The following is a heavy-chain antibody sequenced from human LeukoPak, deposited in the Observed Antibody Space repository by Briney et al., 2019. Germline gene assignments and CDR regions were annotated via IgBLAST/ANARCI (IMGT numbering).Heavy chain of an antibody. J-gene: IGHJ4*02. CDR2: INHSGST. CDR3: ARGDYSSSFISFDY. Sequence: SETLSLTCTVSGGSVSSGSYYWSWIRQPPGKGLEWIGEINHSGSTNYNPSLKSRVTISVDTSKNQFSLKLSSVTAADTAVYYCARGDYSSSFISFDYWGQGTLVTVSS. V-gene: IGHV4-39*07. D-gene: IGHD6-13*01. CDR1: GGSVSSGSYY.